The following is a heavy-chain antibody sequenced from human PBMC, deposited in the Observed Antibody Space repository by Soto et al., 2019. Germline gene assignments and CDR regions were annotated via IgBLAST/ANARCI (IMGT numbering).Heavy chain of an antibody. D-gene: IGHD1-1*01. J-gene: IGHJ6*02. V-gene: IGHV3-33*01. CDR2: IWYDGSNK. CDR3: ARDRVQGYYYYCGMDV. Sequence: GGSLRLSCAASGFTFSSYGMHWVRQAPGKGLEWVAVIWYDGSNKYYADSVKGRFTISRDNSKNTLYLQMNSPRAEDTAVYYCARDRVQGYYYYCGMDVWGQGTTVTGSS. CDR1: GFTFSSYG.